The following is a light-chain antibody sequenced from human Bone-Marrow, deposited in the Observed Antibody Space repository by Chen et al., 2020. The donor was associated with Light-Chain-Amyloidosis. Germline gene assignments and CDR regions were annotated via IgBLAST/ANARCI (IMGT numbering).Light chain of an antibody. Sequence: NFMLTQRHSVSESPEKTVILSCTRSSGSIATNYVQWYQQRPRSSPTTVIYEDDQSPSGVPDRFSGSIDRSSTSASLTISGLKTEDEADYYCQSYQGSSQGVFGGGTKLTVL. CDR1: SGSIATNY. V-gene: IGLV6-57*01. CDR3: QSYQGSSQGV. J-gene: IGLJ3*02. CDR2: EDD.